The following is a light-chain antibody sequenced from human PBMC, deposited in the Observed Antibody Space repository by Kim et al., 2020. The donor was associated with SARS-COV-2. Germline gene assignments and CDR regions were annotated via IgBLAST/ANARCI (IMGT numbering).Light chain of an antibody. Sequence: DIQMTQSPSSLSASVGDRVTLTCRASQGINNHLAWFQQKPATAPKTLIYSAYTLQSGVPSRFSGSGSVTDFTLTINSLQPEDVANYYCQQYISDPYPFGQETKLEI. CDR1: QGINNH. V-gene: IGKV1-16*01. CDR2: SAY. CDR3: QQYISDPYP. J-gene: IGKJ2*01.